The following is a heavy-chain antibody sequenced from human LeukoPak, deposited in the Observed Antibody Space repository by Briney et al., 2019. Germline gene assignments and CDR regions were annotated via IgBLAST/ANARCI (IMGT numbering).Heavy chain of an antibody. CDR3: ARAARITFFGVAFPYYYGMDV. D-gene: IGHD3-3*01. CDR1: GGSFSGYY. J-gene: IGHJ6*02. Sequence: SETLSLTCAVYGGSFSGYYWSWIRQPPGKGLEWIGEINHSGSTNYNPSLKSRVTISVDTSKNQFSLKLSSVTAADTAVYYCARAARITFFGVAFPYYYGMDVWGQGTTVTVSS. CDR2: INHSGST. V-gene: IGHV4-34*01.